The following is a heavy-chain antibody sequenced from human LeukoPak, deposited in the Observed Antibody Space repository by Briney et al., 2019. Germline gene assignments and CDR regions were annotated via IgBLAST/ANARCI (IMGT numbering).Heavy chain of an antibody. Sequence: ASVKVSCKASGYTFTGYYFHWVRQAPGQGLEWMGWINPNSGGTNYAQKFQGRVTLTRDTSISTAYMELSRLRSDDTAVYYCARAHYYDSSGTEYWGQGTLVTVSS. V-gene: IGHV1-2*02. CDR2: INPNSGGT. D-gene: IGHD3-22*01. CDR1: GYTFTGYY. J-gene: IGHJ4*02. CDR3: ARAHYYDSSGTEY.